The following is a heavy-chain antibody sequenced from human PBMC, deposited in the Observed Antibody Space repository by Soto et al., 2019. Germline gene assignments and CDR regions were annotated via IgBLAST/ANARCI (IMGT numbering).Heavy chain of an antibody. CDR3: ATSFGNAWYTY. CDR2: IYYSGST. D-gene: IGHD6-13*01. V-gene: IGHV4-59*01. J-gene: IGHJ4*02. CDR1: GGSISSYY. Sequence: SETLSLTCTVSGGSISSYYWSWIRQPPGKGLEWIGYIYYSGSTNYNPSLKSRVTISVDTSKNQFSLKLSSVTAADTAVYYCATSFGNAWYTYWGQGTQVTVSS.